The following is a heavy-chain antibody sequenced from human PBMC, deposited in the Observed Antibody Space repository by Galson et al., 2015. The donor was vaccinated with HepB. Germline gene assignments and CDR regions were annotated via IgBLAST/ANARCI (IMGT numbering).Heavy chain of an antibody. V-gene: IGHV6-1*01. CDR1: GDSVSSNSAA. J-gene: IGHJ3*02. CDR2: TYYRSKWYN. Sequence: CAISGDSVSSNSAAWNWIRQSPSRGLEWLGRTYYRSKWYNDYAVSVKSRITINPDTSKNQFSLQLNSVTPEDTAVYYCAREGDRYDSSGYYYPGLDAFDIWGQGTMVTVSS. D-gene: IGHD3-22*01. CDR3: AREGDRYDSSGYYYPGLDAFDI.